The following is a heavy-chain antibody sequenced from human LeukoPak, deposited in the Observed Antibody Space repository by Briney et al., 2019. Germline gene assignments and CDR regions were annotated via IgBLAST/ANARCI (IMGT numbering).Heavy chain of an antibody. J-gene: IGHJ4*02. Sequence: GESLQTSCKGSGYRFTTYWIGWVRQMPGEGLEWMGIIYPGDSDTTYSPSFQGQVTISADMSISTAYLQWSSLKASDTAIYYCGRVGGAEYSSSQPFDYWGQGTLVTFSS. D-gene: IGHD6-13*01. CDR1: GYRFTTYW. CDR3: GRVGGAEYSSSQPFDY. V-gene: IGHV5-51*01. CDR2: IYPGDSDT.